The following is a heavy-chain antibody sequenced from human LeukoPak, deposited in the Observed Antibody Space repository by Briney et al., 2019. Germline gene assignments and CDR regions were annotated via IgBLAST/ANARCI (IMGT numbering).Heavy chain of an antibody. CDR2: INHSGST. CDR1: GGSFSGYY. V-gene: IGHV4-34*01. CDR3: AGPRRGSSTSWYFDL. D-gene: IGHD2-2*01. J-gene: IGHJ2*01. Sequence: TSETLSLTCAVYGGSFSGYYWSWIRQPPGKGLEWIGEINHSGSTNYNPSLKSRVTISVDTSKNQFSLKLSSVTAADTAVYYCAGPRRGSSTSWYFDLWGRGTLVTVSS.